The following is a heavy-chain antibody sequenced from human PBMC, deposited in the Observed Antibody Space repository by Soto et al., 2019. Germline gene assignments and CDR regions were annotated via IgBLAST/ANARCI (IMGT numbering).Heavy chain of an antibody. Sequence: GASVKVSCKASGYTFTSYTFSWVRQAPGQGLEWMGWISANNGNIRYAQKLQDRVTMTTDTSTSTVYVEVWSLRSDDTAVYYCARQKGINNYYGMDVWGQGTTVTVSS. D-gene: IGHD3-10*01. CDR3: ARQKGINNYYGMDV. J-gene: IGHJ6*02. V-gene: IGHV1-18*04. CDR1: GYTFTSYT. CDR2: ISANNGNI.